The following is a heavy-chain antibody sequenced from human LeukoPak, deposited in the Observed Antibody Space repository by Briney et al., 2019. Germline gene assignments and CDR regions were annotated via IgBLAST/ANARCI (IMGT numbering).Heavy chain of an antibody. Sequence: SETLSLTCTVSGGSISSYYWSWIRQPPGKGLEWIGYIYYSGSTNYNPSLKSRVTISVDTSKNQSSLKLSSVTAADTAVYYCARDIVAAGHWFDPWGQGTLVTVSS. V-gene: IGHV4-59*12. J-gene: IGHJ5*02. D-gene: IGHD6-13*01. CDR2: IYYSGST. CDR3: ARDIVAAGHWFDP. CDR1: GGSISSYY.